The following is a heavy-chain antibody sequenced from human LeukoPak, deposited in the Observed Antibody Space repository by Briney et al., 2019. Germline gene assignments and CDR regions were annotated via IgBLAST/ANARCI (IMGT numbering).Heavy chain of an antibody. CDR3: ARDLTMVRGVIIRKTAYYMDV. CDR2: ISSGGTTM. D-gene: IGHD3-10*01. Sequence: GGSLRLSCAASGFTFSSYGMHWVRQAPGKGLEWVSYISSGGTTMYYADSVKGRFTISRDNAKNSLYLQMNSLRAEDTAVYYCARDLTMVRGVIIRKTAYYMDVWGKGTTVTVSS. V-gene: IGHV3-48*04. J-gene: IGHJ6*03. CDR1: GFTFSSYG.